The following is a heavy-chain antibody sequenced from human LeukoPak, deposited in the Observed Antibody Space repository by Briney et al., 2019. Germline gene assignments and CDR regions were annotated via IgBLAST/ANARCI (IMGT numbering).Heavy chain of an antibody. V-gene: IGHV3-74*01. Sequence: PGGSLRLSCAASGFTFSTYWMHWVRQAPGKGLVWVSRINGDGSSTSYADSVKGRFTISRDNAKNTLFLQMNSLRAEDTAVYYCAGPRGAYYSTSPIDYWGQGTLVTVSS. J-gene: IGHJ4*02. CDR3: AGPRGAYYSTSPIDY. CDR2: INGDGSST. CDR1: GFTFSTYW. D-gene: IGHD3-22*01.